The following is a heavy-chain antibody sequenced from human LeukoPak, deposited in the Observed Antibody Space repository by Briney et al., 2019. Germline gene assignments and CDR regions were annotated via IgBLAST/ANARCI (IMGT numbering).Heavy chain of an antibody. D-gene: IGHD2-2*01. Sequence: SVKVSCKASGGTFSSYAISWVRQAPGQGLEWMGGIIPIFGTANYAQKFQGRVTITADESTSTAYMELSSLRSEDTAVYYCAREGRCSSTSCYSGGDDWFDPGAREPWSPSPQ. CDR3: AREGRCSSTSCYSGGDDWFDP. V-gene: IGHV1-69*13. CDR1: GGTFSSYA. CDR2: IIPIFGTA. J-gene: IGHJ5*02.